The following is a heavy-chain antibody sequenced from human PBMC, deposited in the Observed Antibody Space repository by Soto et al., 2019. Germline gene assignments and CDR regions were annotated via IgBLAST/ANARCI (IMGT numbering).Heavy chain of an antibody. CDR1: GFTFSSYA. Sequence: LRLSCAASGFTFSSYAMSWVRQAPGKGLEWVSAISGSGGSTYYADSVKGRFTISRDNSKNTLYLQMNSLRAEDTAVYYCAKAIAAAGISPVITIDYWGQGTLVTVSS. CDR3: AKAIAAAGISPVITIDY. V-gene: IGHV3-23*01. J-gene: IGHJ4*02. D-gene: IGHD6-13*01. CDR2: ISGSGGST.